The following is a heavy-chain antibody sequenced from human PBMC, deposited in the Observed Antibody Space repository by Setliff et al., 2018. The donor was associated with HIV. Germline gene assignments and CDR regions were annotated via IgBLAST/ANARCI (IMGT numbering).Heavy chain of an antibody. CDR1: GFTFSSYS. CDR3: ARDVDYDFTFFDY. V-gene: IGHV3-48*04. D-gene: IGHD3-22*01. CDR2: ISSSGSTI. J-gene: IGHJ4*02. Sequence: GGSLRLSCAASGFTFSSYSMNWVRQAPGKGLEWVSYISSSGSTIYYADSVKGRFTISRDNAKNSLYLQMNSLRAEDTAVYYCARDVDYDFTFFDYWGQGTLVTVSS.